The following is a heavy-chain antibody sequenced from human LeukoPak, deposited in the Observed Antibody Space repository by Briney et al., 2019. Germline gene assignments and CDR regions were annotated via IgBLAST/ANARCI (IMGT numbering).Heavy chain of an antibody. V-gene: IGHV4-59*08. Sequence: SETLSLTCTVSGGSISSYYWSWIRQPPGKGLEWIGYIYYSGSTDYNPSLKSRVTISVDTSKNQFSLKLSSVTAADTAVYYCARLLGHSYYYYGMDVWGQGTTVTVSS. CDR2: IYYSGST. D-gene: IGHD2/OR15-2a*01. CDR1: GGSISSYY. CDR3: ARLLGHSYYYYGMDV. J-gene: IGHJ6*02.